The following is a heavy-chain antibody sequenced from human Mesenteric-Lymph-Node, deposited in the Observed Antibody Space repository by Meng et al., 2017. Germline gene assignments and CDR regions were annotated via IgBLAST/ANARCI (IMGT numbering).Heavy chain of an antibody. D-gene: IGHD5-12*01. V-gene: IGHV4-34*01. Sequence: QVQLQQLGAGLLKPSESLSLTCAVYGGSFSGYYWSWIRQTRGKGLEWIGEINHSGSTNYNPSLKSRVTISVDTSKNQFSLKLSSVTATDTAVYYCARHDGGYGDYFDHWGQGTLVTVSS. J-gene: IGHJ4*02. CDR1: GGSFSGYY. CDR2: INHSGST. CDR3: ARHDGGYGDYFDH.